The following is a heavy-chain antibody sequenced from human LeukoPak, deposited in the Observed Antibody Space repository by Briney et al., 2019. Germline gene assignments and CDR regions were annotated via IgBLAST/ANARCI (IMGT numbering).Heavy chain of an antibody. V-gene: IGHV3-7*01. CDR2: IKQDGSDK. CDR3: ARGAFISGWYPDYFDS. CDR1: GFIFRTYW. J-gene: IGHJ4*02. D-gene: IGHD6-19*01. Sequence: GGSLRLSCAASGFIFRTYWMSWVRQAPGKGLEWVANIKQDGSDKYYVDSVKGRFTISRDNAKNSLYLQMNSLRVEDTSVYYCARGAFISGWYPDYFDSWGQGTLVTVSS.